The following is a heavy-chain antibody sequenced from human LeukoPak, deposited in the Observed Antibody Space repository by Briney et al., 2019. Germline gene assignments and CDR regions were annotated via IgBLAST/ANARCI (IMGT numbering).Heavy chain of an antibody. Sequence: GGSLRLSCAASGFTFDDYAMHWVRQAPGKGLEWVSGISWNSGSIGYADSVKGRFTISRDNAKNSLYLQMNSLRAEDTALYYCAKDMWTDSGYDCSFDYWGQGTLVTVSS. CDR2: ISWNSGSI. V-gene: IGHV3-9*01. D-gene: IGHD5-12*01. J-gene: IGHJ4*02. CDR1: GFTFDDYA. CDR3: AKDMWTDSGYDCSFDY.